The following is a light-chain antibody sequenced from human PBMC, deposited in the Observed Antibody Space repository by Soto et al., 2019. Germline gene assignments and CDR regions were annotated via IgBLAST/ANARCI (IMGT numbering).Light chain of an antibody. J-gene: IGLJ2*01. CDR2: LEGSGIY. CDR1: SGRSSYI. CDR3: ETWDSYTVV. Sequence: QPVLTQSSSASASLGSSVTRTCTLSSGRSSYIITWHQQQPGKAPRYLMQLEGSGIYNKGSGVPDRFSGSSSGTDRYLTISNLQSEDEADYYCETWDSYTVVFGGGTKLTVL. V-gene: IGLV4-60*03.